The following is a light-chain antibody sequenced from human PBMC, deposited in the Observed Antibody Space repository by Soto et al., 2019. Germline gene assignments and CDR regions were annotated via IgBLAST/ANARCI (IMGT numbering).Light chain of an antibody. V-gene: IGLV1-44*01. CDR1: TSNIGSHS. J-gene: IGLJ2*01. CDR3: SAWDYSLNGHLV. Sequence: QSVLIQPPSVSGAPGQRGTIPCSGSTSNIGSHSVNWYKQLPGTAPKVVILSNNERPSGVPDRISGSKSGASASLAISGLQVEDEADYYCSAWDYSLNGHLVFAGGTQLTV. CDR2: SNN.